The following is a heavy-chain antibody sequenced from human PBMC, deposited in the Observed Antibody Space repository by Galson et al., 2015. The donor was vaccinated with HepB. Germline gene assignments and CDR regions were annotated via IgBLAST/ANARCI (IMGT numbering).Heavy chain of an antibody. J-gene: IGHJ4*02. CDR3: ARLGSGWAIEY. CDR1: GFTFSSYG. Sequence: SLRPSCAASGFTFSSYGMHWVRQAPGKGLEWVAVIWYDGSNKYYADSVKGRFTISRDNSKNTLYLQMNSLRAEDTAVYYCARLGSGWAIEYWGQGTLVTVSS. V-gene: IGHV3-33*01. D-gene: IGHD6-19*01. CDR2: IWYDGSNK.